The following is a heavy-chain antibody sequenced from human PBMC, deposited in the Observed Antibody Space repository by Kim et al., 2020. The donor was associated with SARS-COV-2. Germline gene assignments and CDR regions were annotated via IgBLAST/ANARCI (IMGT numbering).Heavy chain of an antibody. J-gene: IGHJ6*02. V-gene: IGHV4-31*03. CDR3: ARDYGVPAAIEKVEGYYYYYGMDV. CDR1: GGSISSGGYY. Sequence: SETLSLTCTVSGGSISSGGYYWSWIRQHPGKGLEWIGYIYYSGSTYYNPSLKSRVTISVDTSKNQFSLKLSSVTAADTAVYYCARDYGVPAAIEKVEGYYYYYGMDVWGQGTTVTVSS. CDR2: IYYSGST. D-gene: IGHD2-2*01.